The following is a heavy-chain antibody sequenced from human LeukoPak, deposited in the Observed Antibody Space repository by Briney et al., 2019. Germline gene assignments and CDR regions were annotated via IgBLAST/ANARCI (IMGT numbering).Heavy chain of an antibody. CDR2: ITGSGDIT. D-gene: IGHD3-9*01. Sequence: PGGSLRLSCAASGFIFRNYAMSWVRQAPGKRLEWVSAITGSGDITYYADSVKGRFTISRDNSKNTLYVEMNTLRAEDTAVYYCAKWGDFDILTGYYVPDFWGQGTLVTVSS. J-gene: IGHJ4*02. V-gene: IGHV3-23*01. CDR1: GFIFRNYA. CDR3: AKWGDFDILTGYYVPDF.